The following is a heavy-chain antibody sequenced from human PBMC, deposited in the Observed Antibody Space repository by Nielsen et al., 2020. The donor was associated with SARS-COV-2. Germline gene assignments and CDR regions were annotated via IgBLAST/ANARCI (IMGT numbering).Heavy chain of an antibody. J-gene: IGHJ2*01. CDR3: ARDAGGDYLLGYFDL. V-gene: IGHV1-46*01. D-gene: IGHD4-17*01. CDR2: INPSGGTT. Sequence: ASVKVSCKASGYTFTSYYMAWVRQGPGQGLEWMGVINPSGGTTTYGQKFQGRVTMTRDTSTSTLYMELSSLKSEDSAVYYCARDAGGDYLLGYFDLWGRGTLVTVSS. CDR1: GYTFTSYY.